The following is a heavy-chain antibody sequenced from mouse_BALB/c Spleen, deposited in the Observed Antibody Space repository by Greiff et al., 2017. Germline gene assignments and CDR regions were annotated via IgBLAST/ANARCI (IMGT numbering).Heavy chain of an antibody. CDR1: GFTFSSYY. CDR3: ARTHRGDAMDY. Sequence: EVMLVESGGGLVKPGGSLKLSCAASGFTFSSYYMAWVRQTPEKRLELVAAINSNGGSTYYPDTVKGRFTISRDNAKNTLYLQMSSLKSEDTALYYFARTHRGDAMDYWGQGTSVTVSS. CDR2: INSNGGST. J-gene: IGHJ4*01. V-gene: IGHV5-6-2*01.